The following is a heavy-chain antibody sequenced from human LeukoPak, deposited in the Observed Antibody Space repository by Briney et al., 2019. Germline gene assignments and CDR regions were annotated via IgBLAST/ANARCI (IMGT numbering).Heavy chain of an antibody. D-gene: IGHD5-18*01. Sequence: PGGSLRLSCAASGFTFSSYGMHWVRQAPGKGLEWVAFIRYDGSNKYYADSVKGRFTISRDNAKNSLYLQMNSLRAEDTAVYYCARDSEDTAMVDAFDIWGQGTMVTVSS. CDR2: IRYDGSNK. V-gene: IGHV3-30*02. CDR3: ARDSEDTAMVDAFDI. J-gene: IGHJ3*02. CDR1: GFTFSSYG.